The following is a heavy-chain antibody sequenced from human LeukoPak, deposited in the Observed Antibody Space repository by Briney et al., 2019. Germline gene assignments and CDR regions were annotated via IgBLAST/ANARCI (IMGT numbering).Heavy chain of an antibody. CDR2: INWNGGST. CDR1: GFTFDDYG. D-gene: IGHD3-10*01. V-gene: IGHV3-20*04. CDR3: ARARGSGGSGSYSFFDY. Sequence: PGGSLRLSCAASGFTFDDYGMSWVRQAPGKWLEWVSGINWNGGSTGYADSVKGRFTISRDNAKNSLYLQMNSLRAHVTSLYYCARARGSGGSGSYSFFDYWGQGTLVTVSS. J-gene: IGHJ4*02.